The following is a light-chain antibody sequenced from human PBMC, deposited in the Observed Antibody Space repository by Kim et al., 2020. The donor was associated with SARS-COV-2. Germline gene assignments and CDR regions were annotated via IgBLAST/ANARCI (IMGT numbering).Light chain of an antibody. CDR2: DIS. Sequence: GEVTLPWGSPTGACTSRHYPFWLQQKPGQAPRTLIYDISTKHSWTPARFSGSLLGGKAALTLSGAQPEDEAEYYCLLSYSDARPVEFGGGTQLTVL. V-gene: IGLV7-46*01. CDR3: LLSYSDARPVE. CDR1: TGACTSRHY. J-gene: IGLJ2*01.